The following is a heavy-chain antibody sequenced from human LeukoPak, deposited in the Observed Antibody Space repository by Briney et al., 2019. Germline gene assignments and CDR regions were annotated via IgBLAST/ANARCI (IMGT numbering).Heavy chain of an antibody. D-gene: IGHD2-2*01. Sequence: PSETLSLTCTVSGGSISTYYWSWIRQPPGKGLEWIGYIYYSGSTKYNPSLESRVTMSVDTSKNQFSLKLSSVTAADTAVYYCAREERGGSSTSCYSYYYYGMDVWGQGTTVTVSS. CDR2: IYYSGST. V-gene: IGHV4-59*12. J-gene: IGHJ6*02. CDR3: AREERGGSSTSCYSYYYYGMDV. CDR1: GGSISTYY.